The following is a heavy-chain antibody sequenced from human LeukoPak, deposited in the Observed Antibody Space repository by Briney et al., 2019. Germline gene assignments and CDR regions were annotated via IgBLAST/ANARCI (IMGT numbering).Heavy chain of an antibody. Sequence: SETLSLTCAVYGGSFSGYYWSWIRHPPGKGLEWIGEINHSGSTNYNPSLKSRVTISVDTSKNQFSLRLSSVTAADTAVYYCARGEYCSSTSCERGYFDYWGQGTLVTVSS. J-gene: IGHJ4*02. CDR1: GGSFSGYY. CDR3: ARGEYCSSTSCERGYFDY. D-gene: IGHD2-2*01. CDR2: INHSGST. V-gene: IGHV4-34*01.